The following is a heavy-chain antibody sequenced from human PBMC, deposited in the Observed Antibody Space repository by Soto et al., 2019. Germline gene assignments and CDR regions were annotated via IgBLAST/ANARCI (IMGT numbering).Heavy chain of an antibody. CDR2: ISGSGGST. V-gene: IGHV3-23*01. J-gene: IGHJ6*02. Sequence: PGGSLRLSCAASVFTFTSYAMSWVRQAPGKGLEWVSTISGSGGSTYYADSVKGRFTISRDNSKITLYLQMNSLRAEDTAVYYCAKGEGGSRNFYYYYGMDVWGQGTTVTVSS. CDR1: VFTFTSYA. D-gene: IGHD1-1*01. CDR3: AKGEGGSRNFYYYYGMDV.